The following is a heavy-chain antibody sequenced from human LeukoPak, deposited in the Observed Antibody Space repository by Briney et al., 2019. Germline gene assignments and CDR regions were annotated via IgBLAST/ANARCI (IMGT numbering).Heavy chain of an antibody. Sequence: PGGSLRLSCETAGFTFSSYVMHWVRRTPGKGLEWVSGISGSGDNTYYADSVKGRFTISRDNSKNTLYVQVNSLGTEDTAAYYCAKGSYYDSSGSFYFDYWGQGTLVTVSS. CDR2: ISGSGDNT. D-gene: IGHD3-22*01. J-gene: IGHJ4*02. CDR1: GFTFSSYV. CDR3: AKGSYYDSSGSFYFDY. V-gene: IGHV3-23*01.